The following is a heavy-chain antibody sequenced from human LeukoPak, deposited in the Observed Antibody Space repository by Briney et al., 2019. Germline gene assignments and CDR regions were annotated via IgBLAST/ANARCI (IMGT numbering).Heavy chain of an antibody. CDR2: INPSGGST. CDR3: ARTKAYYYDSSGYYGNY. D-gene: IGHD3-22*01. Sequence: ASVKVSCKASGYTFTSYYMHWVRQAPGQGLEWMGIINPSGGSTSYAQKFQGRVTITADKSTSTAYMELSSLRSEDTAVYYCARTKAYYYDSSGYYGNYWGQGTLVTVSS. J-gene: IGHJ4*02. CDR1: GYTFTSYY. V-gene: IGHV1-46*01.